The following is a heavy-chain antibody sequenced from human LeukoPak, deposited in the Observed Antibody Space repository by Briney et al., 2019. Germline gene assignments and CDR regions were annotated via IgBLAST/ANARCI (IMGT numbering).Heavy chain of an antibody. CDR1: GFTFSSYW. J-gene: IGHJ4*02. V-gene: IGHV3-7*01. CDR3: ARDFEYYDFWSGPLEVSFDY. D-gene: IGHD3-3*01. CDR2: IKQDGSEK. Sequence: PGGSLRLSCAASGFTFSSYWMSWVRQAPGKGLEWVANIKQDGSEKYYVDSVKGRFTISRDNAKNSLYLQMNSLRAEDTAVYYCARDFEYYDFWSGPLEVSFDYWGQGTLVTVSS.